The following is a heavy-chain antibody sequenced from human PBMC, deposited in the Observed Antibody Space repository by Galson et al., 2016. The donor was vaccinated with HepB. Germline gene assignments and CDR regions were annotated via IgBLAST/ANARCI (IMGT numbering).Heavy chain of an antibody. J-gene: IGHJ6*02. CDR1: GFTFYDYA. CDR3: AKELKDYRRYYYYYGMDD. D-gene: IGHD4-11*01. Sequence: SLRLSCAASGFTFYDYAMHWVRQAPGKGLEWVSGISWNSGSIGYADSVKGRFTISKDNAKNSLYLQMNSLRAEDTALYYCAKELKDYRRYYYYYGMDDWGQGTTVTVSS. V-gene: IGHV3-9*01. CDR2: ISWNSGSI.